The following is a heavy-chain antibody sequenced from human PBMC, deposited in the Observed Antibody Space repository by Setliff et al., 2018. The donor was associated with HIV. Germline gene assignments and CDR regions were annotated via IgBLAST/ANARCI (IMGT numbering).Heavy chain of an antibody. V-gene: IGHV3-21*03. Sequence: SCKASGGTFSSYAISWVRRTPGKGPEWVSCISSSSSYIYYADSVKGRFTISRDNAKNSLYLQMNSLRAEDTAVYYCARVPYSSGWFDYWGQGTLVTVS. J-gene: IGHJ4*02. CDR1: GGTFSSYA. CDR3: ARVPYSSGWFDY. D-gene: IGHD6-19*01. CDR2: ISSSSSYI.